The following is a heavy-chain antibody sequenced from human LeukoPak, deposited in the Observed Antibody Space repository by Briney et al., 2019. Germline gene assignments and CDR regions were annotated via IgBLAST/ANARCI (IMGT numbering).Heavy chain of an antibody. CDR3: ARHLSGVTGYTYGRGIDY. CDR2: IKKDGSEK. D-gene: IGHD5-18*01. V-gene: IGHV3-7*01. J-gene: IGHJ4*02. Sequence: GSLRLSCAASGFTFSSYWMSWVRQAPGKGLEWVANIKKDGSEKFYVDSVKGRFTISRDNAKKSLYLQINSLRAEDTALYYCARHLSGVTGYTYGRGIDYWGQGTLVTVSS. CDR1: GFTFSSYW.